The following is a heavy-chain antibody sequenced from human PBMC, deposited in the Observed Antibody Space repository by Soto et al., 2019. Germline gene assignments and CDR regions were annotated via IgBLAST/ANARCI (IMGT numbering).Heavy chain of an antibody. V-gene: IGHV3-21*06. Sequence: EVQLVESGAGLIKPGGSLRLSCAASGFTYTSYSMNWVRQAPGKGLEWVSSISSTTNNTYYGDSMRGRFTISRDNAKNSLYLEMSSLRAEDTAVYCCARESEDLTSNFDYWGQGTLVTVSS. J-gene: IGHJ4*02. CDR1: GFTYTSYS. CDR2: ISSTTNNT. CDR3: ARESEDLTSNFDY.